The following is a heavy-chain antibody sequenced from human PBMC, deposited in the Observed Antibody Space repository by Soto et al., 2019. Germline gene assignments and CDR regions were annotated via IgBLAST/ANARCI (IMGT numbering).Heavy chain of an antibody. Sequence: ESGGGLVQPGGSLRLSCAASAFTFSSYWMSWVRQAPGKGLEWVANIKQDGSEKYYVDSVKGRFTISRDNAKNSLYLQMNSLRAGDTAVYYCARDHASTTIPNYWGQGILVTVSS. CDR1: AFTFSSYW. J-gene: IGHJ4*02. CDR3: ARDHASTTIPNY. CDR2: IKQDGSEK. V-gene: IGHV3-7*04. D-gene: IGHD4-17*01.